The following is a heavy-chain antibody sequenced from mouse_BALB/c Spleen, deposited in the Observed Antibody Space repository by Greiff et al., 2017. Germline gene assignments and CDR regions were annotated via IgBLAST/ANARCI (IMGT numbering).Heavy chain of an antibody. CDR2: ISDGGSYT. D-gene: IGHD1-1*01. CDR1: GFTFSDYY. CDR3: ARVLLRPLTGTDYAMDY. Sequence: EVKLVESGGGLVKPGGSLKLSCAASGFTFSDYYMYWVRQTPEKRLEWVATISDGGSYTYYPDSVKGRFTISRDNAKNNLYLQMSSLKSEDTAMYYCARVLLRPLTGTDYAMDYWGQGTSVTVSS. J-gene: IGHJ4*01. V-gene: IGHV5-4*02.